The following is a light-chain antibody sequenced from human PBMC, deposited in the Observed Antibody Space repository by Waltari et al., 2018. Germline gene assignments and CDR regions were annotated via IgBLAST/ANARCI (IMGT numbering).Light chain of an antibody. CDR2: QDS. J-gene: IGLJ2*01. CDR1: KLEARY. V-gene: IGLV3-1*01. CDR3: QAWDRNTYVV. Sequence: SYELTQSPSVSVSPGQTASISCSGDKLEARYLCWYQQKPGQSPVLVLHQDSKRPSGIPERFSGFNSGNTATLTISETQSMDEADYYCQAWDRNTYVVFGGGTKLTVL.